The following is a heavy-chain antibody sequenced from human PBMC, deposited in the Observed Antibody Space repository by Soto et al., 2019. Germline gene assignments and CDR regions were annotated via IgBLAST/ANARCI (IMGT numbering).Heavy chain of an antibody. CDR1: GYTFTNYG. D-gene: IGHD2-2*01. J-gene: IGHJ4*02. V-gene: IGHV1-18*01. CDR2: ISAYNGNT. CDR3: GVCLRSTSCPEDY. Sequence: QVQLVQSGAEVKKPGASVKVSCKTSGYTFTNYGITWVRQAPGQGLEWMGWISAYNGNTNYAQKLQGRVTMNTDASTSTAYMELRSLRSDDPAVYYCGVCLRSTSCPEDYWGQGTPVTVSS.